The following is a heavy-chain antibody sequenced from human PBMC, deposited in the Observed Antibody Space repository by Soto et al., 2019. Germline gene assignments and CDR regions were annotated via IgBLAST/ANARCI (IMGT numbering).Heavy chain of an antibody. D-gene: IGHD3-22*01. J-gene: IGHJ4*02. Sequence: LSLTCAVSGGSISSGGYYWSWIRQPPGKGLEWIGYIYYSGSTNYNPSLKSRVTISVDTSKNQFSLKLSSVTAADTAVYYRASGSRYYYDSSGYYNYWGQGTLVTVSS. CDR2: IYYSGST. CDR3: ASGSRYYYDSSGYYNY. V-gene: IGHV4-61*08. CDR1: GGSISSGGYY.